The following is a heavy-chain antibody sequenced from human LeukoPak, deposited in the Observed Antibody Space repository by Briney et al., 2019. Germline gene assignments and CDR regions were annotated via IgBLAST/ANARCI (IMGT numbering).Heavy chain of an antibody. CDR3: ARERGEYSYVFDY. J-gene: IGHJ4*02. Sequence: SVKVSCKASGGTFSSYSISWVRQAPGQGLEWMGGIIPVFATANYAQKFQGRVTITADESTSTAYMELSSLRSDDTAVYYCARERGEYSYVFDYWGQGTLVTVSS. V-gene: IGHV1-69*13. CDR2: IIPVFATA. CDR1: GGTFSSYS. D-gene: IGHD5-18*01.